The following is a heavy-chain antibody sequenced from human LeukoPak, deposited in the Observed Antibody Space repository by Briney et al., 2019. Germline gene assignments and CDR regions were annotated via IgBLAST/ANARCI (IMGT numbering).Heavy chain of an antibody. CDR3: AREPYYDILTGYYYYGMDV. D-gene: IGHD3-9*01. V-gene: IGHV4-59*01. Sequence: PSETLSLTCTVSGGSISSYYWSWIRQPPGKGLEWIGYIYYSESTNYNPSLKSRVTISVDTSKNQFSLKLSSVTAADTAVYYCAREPYYDILTGYYYYGMDVWGQGTTVTVSS. J-gene: IGHJ6*02. CDR2: IYYSEST. CDR1: GGSISSYY.